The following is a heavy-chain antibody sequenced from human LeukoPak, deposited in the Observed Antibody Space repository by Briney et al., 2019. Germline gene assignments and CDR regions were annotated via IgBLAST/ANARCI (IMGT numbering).Heavy chain of an antibody. CDR2: ISAYNGNT. CDR3: ARNLDSGIAAAGTRWFDP. CDR1: GYTFTSYG. J-gene: IGHJ5*02. D-gene: IGHD6-13*01. Sequence: ASVKVSCKASGYTFTSYGISWVRQAPGQGLEWMGWISAYNGNTNYAQKLQGRVTMTTDTSTSTAYMELRSLRSDDTAVYYCARNLDSGIAAAGTRWFDPWGQGTLVTVSS. V-gene: IGHV1-18*01.